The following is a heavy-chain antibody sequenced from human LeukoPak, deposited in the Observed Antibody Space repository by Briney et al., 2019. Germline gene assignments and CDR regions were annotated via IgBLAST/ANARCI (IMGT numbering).Heavy chain of an antibody. J-gene: IGHJ3*01. D-gene: IGHD3-16*02. V-gene: IGHV3-53*01. CDR3: ARDIELST. CDR1: GFTVSSNY. CDR2: ISYSGYNA. Sequence: PGWSLRLSCAASGFTVSSNYMSWVRQAPGKGLDWVSLISYSGYNAYYADSVRGRFTISRDNSKDTLYLHMHSLRAEDTAIYYCARDIELSTWGLGTMVTVSS.